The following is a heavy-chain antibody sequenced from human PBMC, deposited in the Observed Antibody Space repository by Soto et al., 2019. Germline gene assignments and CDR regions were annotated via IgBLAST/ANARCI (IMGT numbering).Heavy chain of an antibody. V-gene: IGHV5-51*01. D-gene: IGHD1-26*01. CDR3: ARHQGGSYIPYGMDV. J-gene: IGHJ6*02. CDR1: AYSFTSYW. Sequence: GESLKIACKGSAYSFTSYWIGWVRQMPGKGLEWMGIIYPGDSDTRYSPSFQGQVTISADESISTAYLQWSSLKASDTAMYYCARHQGGSYIPYGMDVWGQGTTVTVSS. CDR2: IYPGDSDT.